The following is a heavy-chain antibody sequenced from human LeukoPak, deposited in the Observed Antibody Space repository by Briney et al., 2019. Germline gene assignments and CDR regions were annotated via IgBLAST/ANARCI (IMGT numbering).Heavy chain of an antibody. CDR1: GFTFSSYA. Sequence: GGSLRLSCAASGFTFSSYAMSWVRQAPGKGLEWVSAISGSGGSTYYADSVKGRFTISRDNSKNTLYLQMNSLRAEDTAVYYCACRSSPGSGYSPFATWGQGTLVTVSS. CDR3: ACRSSPGSGYSPFAT. D-gene: IGHD3-22*01. CDR2: ISGSGGST. J-gene: IGHJ4*02. V-gene: IGHV3-23*01.